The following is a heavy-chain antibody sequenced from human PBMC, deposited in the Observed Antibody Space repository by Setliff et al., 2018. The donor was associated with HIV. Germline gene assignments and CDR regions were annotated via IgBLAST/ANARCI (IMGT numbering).Heavy chain of an antibody. CDR3: ARGRGWCDY. J-gene: IGHJ4*02. CDR1: GFTFSAYW. D-gene: IGHD2-21*01. Sequence: PGESLKISCAASGFTFSAYWMSWVRQAPGKGLEWVANIKHDGSEKSYVDSVKGRFTISRDNAQSSLYLQMNSLRAEDTAVYYCARGRGWCDYWAQGTLVTVSS. CDR2: IKHDGSEK. V-gene: IGHV3-7*01.